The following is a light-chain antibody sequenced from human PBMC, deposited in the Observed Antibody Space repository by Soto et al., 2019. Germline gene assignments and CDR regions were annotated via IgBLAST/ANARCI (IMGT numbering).Light chain of an antibody. Sequence: EIVLTQSPATLSLSPGERATLSCRASQSVNSYVAWYQQKPGQAPRLLIYDASNRATGITARFSGSGSGTDFTLTISGLEPEDFVVYYCQQRSSSITFGQGTRLEIK. V-gene: IGKV3-11*01. J-gene: IGKJ5*01. CDR3: QQRSSSIT. CDR1: QSVNSY. CDR2: DAS.